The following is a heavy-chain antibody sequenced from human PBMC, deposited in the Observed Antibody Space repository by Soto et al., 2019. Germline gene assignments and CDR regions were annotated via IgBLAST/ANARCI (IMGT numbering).Heavy chain of an antibody. CDR1: GFTFGGYS. D-gene: IGHD1-26*01. Sequence: QPGGSLRLSCTVSGFTFGGYSMSWVRQAPGKGLEWVCFIRSKAYGGTTEYAASVKGRFTISRDDSKSIAYLQMNSLKTEDTAVYYGSRDGSVYYNCIGGWGQGTTVTVAS. J-gene: IGHJ6*02. CDR2: IRSKAYGGTT. CDR3: SRDGSVYYNCIGG. V-gene: IGHV3-49*04.